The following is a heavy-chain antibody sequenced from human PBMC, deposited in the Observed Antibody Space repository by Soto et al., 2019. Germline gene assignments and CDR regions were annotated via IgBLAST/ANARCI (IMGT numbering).Heavy chain of an antibody. CDR2: IYYSGST. D-gene: IGHD3-22*01. V-gene: IGHV4-59*08. Sequence: SETLCLTCTVSGGSISSYYWSWIRQPPGKGLEWIGYIYYSGSTPYNPSLKSRVTISVDTSRNQFPLKLSSVTAADTAVYYCARGVDRSGYYYPWFDPSGQGTLVTVSS. J-gene: IGHJ5*02. CDR3: ARGVDRSGYYYPWFDP. CDR1: GGSISSYY.